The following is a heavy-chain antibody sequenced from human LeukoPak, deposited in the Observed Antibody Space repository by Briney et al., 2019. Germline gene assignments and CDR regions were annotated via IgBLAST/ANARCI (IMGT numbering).Heavy chain of an antibody. CDR1: GGSFSGYY. Sequence: ETLSLTCAVYGGSFSGYYWSWVRQAPGKGLEWVSSISSSSSYIYYADSVKGRFTISRDNAKNSLYLQMNSLRAEDTAVYYCARVPDYYDSSGHHFYGMDVWGQGTTVTVSS. D-gene: IGHD3-22*01. J-gene: IGHJ6*02. CDR3: ARVPDYYDSSGHHFYGMDV. CDR2: ISSSSSYI. V-gene: IGHV3-21*01.